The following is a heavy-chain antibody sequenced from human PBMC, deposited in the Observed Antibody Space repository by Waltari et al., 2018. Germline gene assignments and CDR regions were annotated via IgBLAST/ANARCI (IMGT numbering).Heavy chain of an antibody. Sequence: QVQLVQSGAEVTKPGASVEVSCRTSGYTFNNFGVAWVRQAPGQGLEWMGWGSASMNRAYTAQRFQGRLTMTALTSTSTAYMELKSLTSDDTATYFCARAPYRVLSISQYYFDAWGQGTLVTVSS. J-gene: IGHJ4*02. CDR2: GSASMNRA. V-gene: IGHV1-18*04. CDR1: GYTFNNFG. D-gene: IGHD2-21*01. CDR3: ARAPYRVLSISQYYFDA.